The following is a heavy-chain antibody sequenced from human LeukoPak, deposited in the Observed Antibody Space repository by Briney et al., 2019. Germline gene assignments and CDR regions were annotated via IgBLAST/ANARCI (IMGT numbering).Heavy chain of an antibody. CDR1: GFTFSTYA. CDR2: ISGSGGST. CDR3: VHCGGDCYPCCGMDA. D-gene: IGHD2-21*02. V-gene: IGHV3-23*01. J-gene: IGHJ6*02. Sequence: GGSLRPSCAASGFTFSTYAMSWVRQAPGKGLEWVSVISGSGGSTYYADSVKGRFIISRDNSKNTLYLQINTLRAEDTAVYYCVHCGGDCYPCCGMDAWGQGTTVTVSS.